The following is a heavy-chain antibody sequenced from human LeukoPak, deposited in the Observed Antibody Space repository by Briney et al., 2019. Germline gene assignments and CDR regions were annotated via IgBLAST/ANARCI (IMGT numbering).Heavy chain of an antibody. V-gene: IGHV3-7*01. D-gene: IGHD3-22*01. CDR3: ARPSFTSGSYFDN. J-gene: IGHJ4*02. CDR1: GFSFSTYW. Sequence: GGSLRLSCAASGFSFSTYWMNWVRQAPGKGLEWVANIKHDESEKYCVDSVKGRFTISRDNAQNSLYLQMNSLRAEDTALYFCARPSFTSGSYFDNWGQGTLVTVSS. CDR2: IKHDESEK.